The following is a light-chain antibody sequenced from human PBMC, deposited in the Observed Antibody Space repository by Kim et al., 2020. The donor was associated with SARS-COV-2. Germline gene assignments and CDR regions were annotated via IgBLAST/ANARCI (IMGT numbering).Light chain of an antibody. J-gene: IGLJ3*02. CDR1: ISDIGTYSL. CDR2: DIS. Sequence: QSALTQPASLSASPGQSITISCSGTISDIGTYSLISWYQQHPGKAPRLIIFDISKRPSGVSGRFSGSKSGNTASLTISGLQPDDEADYFCCSFTSAVTWRFGGGNQLTVL. V-gene: IGLV2-23*02. CDR3: CSFTSAVTWR.